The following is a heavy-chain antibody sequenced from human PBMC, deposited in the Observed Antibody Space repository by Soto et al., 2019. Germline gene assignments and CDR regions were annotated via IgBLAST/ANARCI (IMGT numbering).Heavy chain of an antibody. V-gene: IGHV3-9*01. CDR1: GFTFDGYA. Sequence: EVQLVESGGGLVQPGRSLRLSCAASGFTFDGYAMHWVRQAPGKGLEWVSGISGSSGSMGYADSVKGRFTISRDNATNSLYLQINSLRGEDTALYYCAKDLHDFWSGPADAFDIWGQGTMVTVSS. CDR2: ISGSSGSM. J-gene: IGHJ3*02. D-gene: IGHD3-3*01. CDR3: AKDLHDFWSGPADAFDI.